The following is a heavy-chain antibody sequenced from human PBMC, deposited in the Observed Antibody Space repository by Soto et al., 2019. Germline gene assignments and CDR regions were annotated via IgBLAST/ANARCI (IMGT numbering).Heavy chain of an antibody. CDR1: GFTFSSYS. CDR2: ISSSSSYI. Sequence: EVQLVESGGGLVKPGGSLRLSCAASGFTFSSYSMNWVRQAPGKGLEWVSSISSSSSYIYYADSVKGRFTISRDNAKNSLYLQMNSLRAEDTAVYYCARDLRYYDFWSVSAPEPEPRYGMDVWGQGTTVTVSS. V-gene: IGHV3-21*01. J-gene: IGHJ6*02. CDR3: ARDLRYYDFWSVSAPEPEPRYGMDV. D-gene: IGHD3-3*01.